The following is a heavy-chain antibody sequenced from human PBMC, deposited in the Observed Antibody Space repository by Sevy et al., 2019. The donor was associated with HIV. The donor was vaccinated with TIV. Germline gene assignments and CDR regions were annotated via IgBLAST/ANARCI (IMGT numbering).Heavy chain of an antibody. D-gene: IGHD6-6*01. Sequence: GGSLRLSCAASGFTFSSYSMNWVRQAPGKGLEWVSYISSSSSTIHYADSVKGRFTISRDNAKNSLYLQMNSLRAEDTAVYYCARDKVFSRGAAPRLDAFDIWGQGTMVTVSS. J-gene: IGHJ3*02. CDR2: ISSSSSTI. CDR1: GFTFSSYS. V-gene: IGHV3-48*01. CDR3: ARDKVFSRGAAPRLDAFDI.